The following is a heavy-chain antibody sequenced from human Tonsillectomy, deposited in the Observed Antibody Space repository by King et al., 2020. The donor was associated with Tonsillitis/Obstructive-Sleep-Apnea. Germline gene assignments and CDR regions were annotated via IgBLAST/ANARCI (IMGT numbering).Heavy chain of an antibody. J-gene: IGHJ4*02. CDR1: GFTFSSYA. V-gene: IGHV3-30*01. Sequence: VQLVESGGGVVQPGRSLRLSCAASGFTFSSYAMHWVRQAPGKGLEWVAVISYDGSNKYYADSVKGRFTISRDNSKKTLYLQMNSLRAEDTAVYYCVRDGMDMTTVTTHFDYLGQGTLVTVSS. CDR3: VRDGMDMTTVTTHFDY. D-gene: IGHD4-17*01. CDR2: ISYDGSNK.